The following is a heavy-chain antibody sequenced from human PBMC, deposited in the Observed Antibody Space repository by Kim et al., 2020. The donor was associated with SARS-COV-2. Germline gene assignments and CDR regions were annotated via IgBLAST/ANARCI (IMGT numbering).Heavy chain of an antibody. CDR3: ARGTPTELYVWGSYRQTYFDY. D-gene: IGHD3-16*02. Sequence: SETLSLTCTVSGGSISSYYWSWIRQPPGKGLEWIGYIYYSGSTNYNPSLKSRVTISVDTSKNQFSLKLSSVTAADTAVYYCARGTPTELYVWGSYRQTYFDYWGQGTLVTVSS. CDR1: GGSISSYY. V-gene: IGHV4-59*13. CDR2: IYYSGST. J-gene: IGHJ4*02.